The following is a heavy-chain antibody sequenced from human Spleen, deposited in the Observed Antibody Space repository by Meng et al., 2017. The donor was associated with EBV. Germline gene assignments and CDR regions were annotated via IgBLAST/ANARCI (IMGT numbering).Heavy chain of an antibody. J-gene: IGHJ4*02. CDR1: GFTFSSYS. D-gene: IGHD3-16*01. CDR2: ISGGSLEI. V-gene: IGHV3-21*01. Sequence: EAGVVGCGGVLVNPGGALWLSGVGSGFTFSSYSVYWVRQAAGRGLEWVSTISGGSLEIYYADSVKGRFTISRDNAEKSLYLQMNSLRADDTAVYYCARDPFGGAFDFWGRGTLVTVSS. CDR3: ARDPFGGAFDF.